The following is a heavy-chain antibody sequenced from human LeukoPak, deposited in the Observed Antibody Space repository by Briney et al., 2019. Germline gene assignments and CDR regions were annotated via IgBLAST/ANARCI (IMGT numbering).Heavy chain of an antibody. CDR3: ARAPAGRRIQLWLATAFDI. J-gene: IGHJ3*02. D-gene: IGHD5-18*01. CDR1: GFTFSSYS. Sequence: PGGSLRLSCAASGFTFSSYSMNWVRQAPGKGLEWVSSISSSSSYIYYADSVKGRFTISRDNAKNSLYLQMNSLRAEDTAVYYCARAPAGRRIQLWLATAFDIWGQGTMVTVSS. V-gene: IGHV3-21*01. CDR2: ISSSSSYI.